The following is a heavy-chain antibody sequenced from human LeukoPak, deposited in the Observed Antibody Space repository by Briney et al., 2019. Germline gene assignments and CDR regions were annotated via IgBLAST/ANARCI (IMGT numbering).Heavy chain of an antibody. CDR2: VSYDGSDE. Sequence: GGSLRLSCAASGFSFDRYAMQWVRQAPGKGLEWVAAVSYDGSDEYYADSVKGRLTVSRDNSKNTLYLQMNSLRAEDTAVYYCAKEEGPSFDYWGQGTLVTASS. CDR1: GFSFDRYA. V-gene: IGHV3-30*17. CDR3: AKEEGPSFDY. J-gene: IGHJ4*02.